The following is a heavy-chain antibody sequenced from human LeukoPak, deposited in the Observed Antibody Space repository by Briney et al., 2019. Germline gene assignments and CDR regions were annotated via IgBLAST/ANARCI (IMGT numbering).Heavy chain of an antibody. CDR2: IYYSGST. D-gene: IGHD6-19*01. CDR3: ARGSNSGWRRPFDY. Sequence: SETLSLTCTVSGGSISSSSYYWGWIRQPPGKGLEWIGSIYYSGSTYYNPSLKSRVTISVDTSKNQFSLKLSSVTAADTAVYYCARGSNSGWRRPFDYWGQGTLVTVSS. V-gene: IGHV4-39*07. CDR1: GGSISSSSYY. J-gene: IGHJ4*02.